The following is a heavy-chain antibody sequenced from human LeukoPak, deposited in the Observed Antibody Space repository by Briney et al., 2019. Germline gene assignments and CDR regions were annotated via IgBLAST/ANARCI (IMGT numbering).Heavy chain of an antibody. CDR3: ARDDYYDSSGYHYWYFDL. CDR2: ISGSGGST. J-gene: IGHJ2*01. Sequence: PGGSLRLSCAASGFTFSSYAMSWVRQAPGKGLEWVSAISGSGGSTYYADSVKGRFTISRDNSKNTLYLQMNSLRAEDTAVYYCARDDYYDSSGYHYWYFDLWGRGTLVTVSS. CDR1: GFTFSSYA. V-gene: IGHV3-23*01. D-gene: IGHD3-22*01.